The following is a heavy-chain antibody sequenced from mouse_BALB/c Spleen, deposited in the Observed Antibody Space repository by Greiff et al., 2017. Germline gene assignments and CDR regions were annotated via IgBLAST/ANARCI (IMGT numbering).Heavy chain of an antibody. CDR1: GYTFTDYA. CDR3: ARAYDYDAWFAY. Sequence: VLLVESGAELVRPGVSVKISCKGSGYTFTDYAMHWVKQSPAKSLEWLGVISTYYGDASYNQKFKGKATMTVDKSSSTAYMELARLTSEDSAIYYCARAYDYDAWFAYWGQGTLVTVSA. J-gene: IGHJ3*01. CDR2: ISTYYGDA. D-gene: IGHD2-4*01. V-gene: IGHV1S137*01.